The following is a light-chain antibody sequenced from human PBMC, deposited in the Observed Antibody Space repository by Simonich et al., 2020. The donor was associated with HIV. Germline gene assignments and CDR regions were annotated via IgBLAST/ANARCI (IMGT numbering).Light chain of an antibody. Sequence: DIVMTQSPDSLAVSLGERATINCKSSQSILYNSNNKNHLAWYQQKPGHPPRLLIYWASTRESGVPDRFSGSGSGTDFTLTISSLQAEDVAVYYCQQYYNTPQTFGQGTKVEIK. J-gene: IGKJ1*01. CDR1: QSILYNSNNKNH. V-gene: IGKV4-1*01. CDR2: WAS. CDR3: QQYYNTPQT.